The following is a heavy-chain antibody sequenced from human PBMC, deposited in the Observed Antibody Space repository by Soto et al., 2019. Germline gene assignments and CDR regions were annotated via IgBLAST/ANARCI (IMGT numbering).Heavy chain of an antibody. CDR3: ARDPPTPPIAAAGTDPFDYYYYYGMDV. D-gene: IGHD6-13*01. CDR2: ISAYNGNT. V-gene: IGHV1-18*01. J-gene: IGHJ6*02. Sequence: ASVKVSCKASGYTFTSYGISWVRQAPGQGLEWMGWISAYNGNTNYAQKLQGRVTMTTDTSTSTAYMGLRSLESDDTAVYYCARDPPTPPIAAAGTDPFDYYYYYGMDVWGQGTTVTVSS. CDR1: GYTFTSYG.